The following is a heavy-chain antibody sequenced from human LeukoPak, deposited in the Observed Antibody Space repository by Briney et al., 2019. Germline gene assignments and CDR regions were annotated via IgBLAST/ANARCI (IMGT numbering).Heavy chain of an antibody. D-gene: IGHD1-14*01. V-gene: IGHV3-9*01. Sequence: PGGSLRLSCAGSGFTFSTYAMNWVRQAPGKGLEWVSGISWNSGSTAYADSVKGRFTISRDNAKNTLYLQMDSLRAEDTAIYYCARSNQADDYWGQGTLVTVSS. CDR1: GFTFSTYA. J-gene: IGHJ4*02. CDR3: ARSNQADDY. CDR2: ISWNSGST.